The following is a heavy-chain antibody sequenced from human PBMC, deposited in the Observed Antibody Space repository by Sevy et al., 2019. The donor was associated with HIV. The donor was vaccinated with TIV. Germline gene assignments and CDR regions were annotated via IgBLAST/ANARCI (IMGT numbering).Heavy chain of an antibody. CDR1: GFTFSSYA. Sequence: GGSLRLSCAASGFTFSSYAMSWVRQAPGKGLEWVSAISGSGGSTYYADSVKGRFTISRDNSKNTLYLQMNSLRAEDTAVYYGAKDPPYDYVWGSYRYFDYWGQGTLVTVSS. CDR3: AKDPPYDYVWGSYRYFDY. V-gene: IGHV3-23*01. CDR2: ISGSGGST. D-gene: IGHD3-16*02. J-gene: IGHJ4*02.